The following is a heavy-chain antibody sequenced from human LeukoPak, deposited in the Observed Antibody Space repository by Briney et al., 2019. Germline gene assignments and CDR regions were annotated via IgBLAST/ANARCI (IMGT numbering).Heavy chain of an antibody. J-gene: IGHJ6*03. V-gene: IGHV3-7*01. D-gene: IGHD1-7*01. CDR3: AREAGTTGYYYYMDV. CDR2: IKQDGSEK. CDR1: GFTFSSYW. Sequence: GGSLRLSCAASGFTFSSYWMSWVRQAPGKGLEWVANIKQDGSEKYYVDSVRGRFTISRDNAKNSLYLQMNSLRAEDTAVYYCAREAGTTGYYYYMDVWGQRDHGHRLL.